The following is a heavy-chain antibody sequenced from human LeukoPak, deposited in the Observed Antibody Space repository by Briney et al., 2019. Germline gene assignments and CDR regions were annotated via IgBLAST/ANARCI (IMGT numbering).Heavy chain of an antibody. Sequence: ASVKVSCKASGYTFTSYDINWVRQATGQGLEWMGWMNPNSGNTGYAQKFQGRVTMTRNTSISTAYMELSSLRSEDTAVYYCARGFVLDSSGYQFFDYWGQGTLVTVSS. D-gene: IGHD3-9*01. CDR2: MNPNSGNT. J-gene: IGHJ4*02. CDR3: ARGFVLDSSGYQFFDY. CDR1: GYTFTSYD. V-gene: IGHV1-8*01.